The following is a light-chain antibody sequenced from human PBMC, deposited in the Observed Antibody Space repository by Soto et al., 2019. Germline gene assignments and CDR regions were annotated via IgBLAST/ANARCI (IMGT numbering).Light chain of an antibody. CDR2: KAS. Sequence: DIQMTQSPSTLSGSVGDRVTITCRASQTISSWLAWYQQKPWKAPKLLIYKASTLKSGDPSRFSGSGSGTEFTLTISSLQPDDFATYYCQHYNSYSQALGQGTKVEL. J-gene: IGKJ1*01. CDR3: QHYNSYSQA. CDR1: QTISSW. V-gene: IGKV1-5*03.